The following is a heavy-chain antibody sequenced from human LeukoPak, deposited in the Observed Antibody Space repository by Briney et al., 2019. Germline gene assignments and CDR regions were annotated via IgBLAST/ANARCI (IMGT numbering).Heavy chain of an antibody. CDR3: ARLEYYYVSGNYYKLFDY. CDR1: GFTFSSYG. Sequence: GGSLRLSCAASGFTFSSYGIHWVRQAPGKGLEWVAVIWYDGSNKYYADSVKGRFTISRDNSKNTLYLQMNSLRDEDTAVYYCARLEYYYVSGNYYKLFDYWGQGTLVTVCS. CDR2: IWYDGSNK. D-gene: IGHD3-10*01. J-gene: IGHJ4*02. V-gene: IGHV3-33*01.